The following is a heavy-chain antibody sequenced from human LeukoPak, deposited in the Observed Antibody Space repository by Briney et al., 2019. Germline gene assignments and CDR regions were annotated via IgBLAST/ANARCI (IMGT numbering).Heavy chain of an antibody. CDR1: GFTFSTYT. CDR2: ISYDGSNK. J-gene: IGHJ4*02. D-gene: IGHD6-13*01. CDR3: AKTRPLDSSSWSHGDY. V-gene: IGHV3-30*18. Sequence: GGSLRLSCAASGFTFSTYTMHWVRQAPGKGLEWVAVISYDGSNKYYADSVKGRFTISRDNSKNTLYLQMNSLRAEDTAVYYCAKTRPLDSSSWSHGDYWGQGTLVTVSS.